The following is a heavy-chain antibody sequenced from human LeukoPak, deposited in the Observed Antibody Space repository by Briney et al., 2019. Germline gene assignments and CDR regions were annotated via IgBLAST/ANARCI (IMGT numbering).Heavy chain of an antibody. CDR2: INPNSGGT. CDR3: ARVDSSSWLIDY. Sequence: ASVKVSCKASGYTFTGYYMHWVRQAPGQGLGWMGWINPNSGGTNYAQKFQGRVTMTRDTSISTAYMELSRLRSDDTAVYYCARVDSSSWLIDYWGQGTLVTVSS. CDR1: GYTFTGYY. D-gene: IGHD6-13*01. V-gene: IGHV1-2*02. J-gene: IGHJ4*02.